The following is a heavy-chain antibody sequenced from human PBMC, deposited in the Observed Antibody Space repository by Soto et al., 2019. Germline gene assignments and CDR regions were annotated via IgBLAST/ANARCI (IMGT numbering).Heavy chain of an antibody. Sequence: QVQLQESGPGLVKPSGTLSLTCAVSSGSISSSNWWSWVRQPPGKGLEWIGEIYHSGSTNYNPSLKSRVTISVDKSKNQFSLKLSSVTAADTAVYYCARRITIFGVVIIRRNYWYFDLWGRGTLVTVSS. J-gene: IGHJ2*01. V-gene: IGHV4-4*02. CDR1: SGSISSSNW. CDR2: IYHSGST. CDR3: ARRITIFGVVIIRRNYWYFDL. D-gene: IGHD3-3*01.